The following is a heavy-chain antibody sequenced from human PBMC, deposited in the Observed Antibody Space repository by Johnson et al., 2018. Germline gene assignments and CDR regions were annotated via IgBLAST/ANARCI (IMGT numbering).Heavy chain of an antibody. D-gene: IGHD4-17*01. CDR2: MNLNSGKT. J-gene: IGHJ6*03. CDR3: ARAGSYGDYYMDV. Sequence: VQLVESGAEVKKPGASVKVSCKASGYTFTSHDINWVRQATGQGLEWMGWMNLNSGKTGYTQKFQGRVTMTRNTSISTAYMELSSLRSEDTAMYYCARAGSYGDYYMDVWGKGTTVTVSS. CDR1: GYTFTSHD. V-gene: IGHV1-8*01.